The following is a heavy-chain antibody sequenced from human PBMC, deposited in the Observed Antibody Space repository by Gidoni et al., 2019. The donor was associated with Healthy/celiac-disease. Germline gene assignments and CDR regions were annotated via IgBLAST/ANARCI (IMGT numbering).Heavy chain of an antibody. V-gene: IGHV4-39*01. CDR1: GGSISSSSYY. CDR3: ARSSYSSGWPFDY. Sequence: QLQLQESGPGLVKPSETLSLTCTVSGGSISSSSYYWGWIRQPPGKGLEWIGSIYYSGSTYYNPSLKSRVTISVDTSKNQFSLKLSSVTAADTAVYYCARSSYSSGWPFDYWGQGTLVTVSS. D-gene: IGHD6-19*01. J-gene: IGHJ4*02. CDR2: IYYSGST.